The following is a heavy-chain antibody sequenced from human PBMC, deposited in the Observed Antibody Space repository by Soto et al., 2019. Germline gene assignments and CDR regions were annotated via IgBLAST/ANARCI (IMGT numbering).Heavy chain of an antibody. CDR2: IYYSGST. Sequence: TSETLSLTCTVSGGSISSSSYYWGWIRQPPGKGLEWIGSIYYSGSTYYNPSLKSRVTISVDTSKNQFSLKLSSVTAADTAVYYCARLGYSSSWGYYYYGMDVWGQGTTVTVSS. V-gene: IGHV4-39*01. CDR1: GGSISSSSYY. CDR3: ARLGYSSSWGYYYYGMDV. J-gene: IGHJ6*02. D-gene: IGHD6-13*01.